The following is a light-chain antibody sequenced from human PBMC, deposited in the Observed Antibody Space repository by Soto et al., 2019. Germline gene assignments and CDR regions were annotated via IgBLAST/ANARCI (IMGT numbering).Light chain of an antibody. CDR3: AAWDDSLSGLV. J-gene: IGLJ1*01. V-gene: IGLV1-47*01. Sequence: QSVLTQPPSVSGTHGQRVTISCSGSSSNIGSNYVYWYQQLPGTAPKLLIYRNNQRPSGVPDRFSGSKSGTSASLAISGLRPEDEADYSCAAWDDSLSGLVFGTGTKLTVL. CDR2: RNN. CDR1: SSNIGSNY.